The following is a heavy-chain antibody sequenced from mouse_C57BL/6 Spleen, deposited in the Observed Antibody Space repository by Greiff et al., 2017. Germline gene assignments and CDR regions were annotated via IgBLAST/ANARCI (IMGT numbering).Heavy chain of an antibody. D-gene: IGHD2-1*01. V-gene: IGHV1-78*01. CDR1: GYTFTDHT. CDR3: ARRGGLLGYAMDY. CDR2: IYPRDGST. J-gene: IGHJ4*01. Sequence: QVQLQQSDAELVKPGASVKISCKVSGYTFTDHTIHWMKQRPEQGLEWIGNIYPRDGSTKYNEKFKGKATLTADKSSSTAYMQLNSLTSEDSAVYVWARRGGLLGYAMDYWGQGTSVTVSS.